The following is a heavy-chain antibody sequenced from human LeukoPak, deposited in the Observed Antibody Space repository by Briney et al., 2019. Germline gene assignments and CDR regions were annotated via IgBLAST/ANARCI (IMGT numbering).Heavy chain of an antibody. V-gene: IGHV1-2*02. D-gene: IGHD1-26*01. Sequence: ASVKVSCKASGYTFTGYYMHWVRQAPGQGLEWMGWINPNSGGTNYAQKFQGRVTMTRDTSISTAYMELSRLRSDYTAVYYCARASIVGATTAGYWGQGTLVTVSS. CDR1: GYTFTGYY. CDR2: INPNSGGT. CDR3: ARASIVGATTAGY. J-gene: IGHJ4*02.